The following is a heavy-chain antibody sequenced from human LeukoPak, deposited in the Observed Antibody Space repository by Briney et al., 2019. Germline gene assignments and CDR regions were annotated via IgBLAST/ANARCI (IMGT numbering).Heavy chain of an antibody. Sequence: GASLQISCKGSGSTFASYWIGWVRQLPGKGLEWMGIIYPGDSDTRYSPSFQGQVTISADKSISTAYLQWSSLKASDTAMYYCARGHLYDYSTTSYYFDYWGQGTLVTVSS. CDR1: GSTFASYW. V-gene: IGHV5-51*01. J-gene: IGHJ4*02. D-gene: IGHD5-12*01. CDR2: IYPGDSDT. CDR3: ARGHLYDYSTTSYYFDY.